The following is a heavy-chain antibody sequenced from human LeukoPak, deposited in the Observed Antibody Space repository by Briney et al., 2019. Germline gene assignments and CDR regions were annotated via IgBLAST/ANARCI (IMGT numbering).Heavy chain of an antibody. CDR2: INHSGST. V-gene: IGHV4-34*01. CDR1: GGSFSGYY. Sequence: SETLSLTCAVYGGSFSGYYWSWIRQPPGKGLEWIGEINHSGSTNYNPSLKSRVTISVDTSKNQFSLKLSSVTAADTAVYYCAIGPTPDYWGQGTLVTVSS. CDR3: AIGPTPDY. D-gene: IGHD2-15*01. J-gene: IGHJ4*02.